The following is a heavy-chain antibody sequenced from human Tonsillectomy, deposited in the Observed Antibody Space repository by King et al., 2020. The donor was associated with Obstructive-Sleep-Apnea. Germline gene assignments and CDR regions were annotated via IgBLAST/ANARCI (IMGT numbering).Heavy chain of an antibody. V-gene: IGHV1-69*10. D-gene: IGHD5-24*01. CDR3: ARDTSFNGHNYHYYGLDV. J-gene: IGHJ6*02. CDR1: GGTLNIYA. CDR2: SIPILDTT. Sequence: VQLVQSGAEVKKPGASGKVSCKASGGTLNIYALSWVRQAPGQGLEWMGGSIPILDTTKHAQKFQGRVTITADKSTSTAYMELSSLTSGDTAVYYWARDTSFNGHNYHYYGLDVWGQGTTVIVSS.